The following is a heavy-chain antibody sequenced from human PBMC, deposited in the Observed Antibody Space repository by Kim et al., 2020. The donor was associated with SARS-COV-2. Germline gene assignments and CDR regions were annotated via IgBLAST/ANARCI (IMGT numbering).Heavy chain of an antibody. D-gene: IGHD3-22*01. V-gene: IGHV4-39*01. J-gene: IGHJ6*02. CDR3: ARAEEYYYDALPDYYGMDV. Sequence: SRVTISVDTSKNQFSLKRSSVTAADTAVYYCARAEEYYYDALPDYYGMDVWGQGTTVTVSS.